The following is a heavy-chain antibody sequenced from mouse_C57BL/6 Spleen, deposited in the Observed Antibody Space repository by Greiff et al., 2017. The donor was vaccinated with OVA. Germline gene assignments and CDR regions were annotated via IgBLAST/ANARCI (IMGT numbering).Heavy chain of an antibody. CDR2: ISYDGSN. J-gene: IGHJ1*03. D-gene: IGHD2-4*01. V-gene: IGHV3-6*01. CDR1: GYSITSGYY. CDR3: ARGVYYDYDYWYFDV. Sequence: EVQLVESGPGLVKPSQSLSLTCSVTGYSITSGYYWNWIRQFPGNKLEWMGYISYDGSNNYNPSLKNRISITRDTSKNQFFLKLNSVTTEDTATYYCARGVYYDYDYWYFDVWGTGTTVTVSS.